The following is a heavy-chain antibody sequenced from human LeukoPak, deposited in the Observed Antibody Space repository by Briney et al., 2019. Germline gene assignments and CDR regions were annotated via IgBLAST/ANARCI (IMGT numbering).Heavy chain of an antibody. CDR3: AKATGYLL. CDR2: ISNSDDST. V-gene: IGHV3-23*01. CDR1: GFPFSSYA. J-gene: IGHJ4*02. Sequence: GGSLRLSCAASGFPFSSYAMSWVRQAPGKGLEWVSTISNSDDSTYYADPVKGRFTISRDNSENTLFLRMNSLRAEDTAVYYCAKATGYLLWGQGILVIVSS. D-gene: IGHD1-14*01.